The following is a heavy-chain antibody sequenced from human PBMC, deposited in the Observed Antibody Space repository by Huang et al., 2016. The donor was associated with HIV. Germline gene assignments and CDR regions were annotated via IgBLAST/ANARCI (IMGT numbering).Heavy chain of an antibody. V-gene: IGHV1-3*04. Sequence: QVQLVQSGAEVKKPGASVNISFKASGYIFKNYGVHWLRQAPGQRLEWMGWINSANVDKRYSDKLQGRVTISRDAPATSVFIELSSLRSEDTAVYYCARDRGAVLWLGELSGWFDPWGQGTLVTVSP. D-gene: IGHD3-10*01. CDR1: GYIFKNYG. CDR2: INSANVDK. J-gene: IGHJ5*02. CDR3: ARDRGAVLWLGELSGWFDP.